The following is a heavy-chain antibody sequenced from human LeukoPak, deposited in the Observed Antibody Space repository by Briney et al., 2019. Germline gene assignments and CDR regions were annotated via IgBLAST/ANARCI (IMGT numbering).Heavy chain of an antibody. Sequence: GGSLRLSCAASGFTFSSYAMSWVRQAPGKGLEWVSAVSGSGGSTCYADSVKGRFTISRDNSKNTLYLQMNSLRAEDTAVYYCAKIQAPYCSSTSCYPDYWGQGTLVTVSS. J-gene: IGHJ4*02. CDR3: AKIQAPYCSSTSCYPDY. V-gene: IGHV3-23*01. CDR1: GFTFSSYA. D-gene: IGHD2-2*01. CDR2: VSGSGGST.